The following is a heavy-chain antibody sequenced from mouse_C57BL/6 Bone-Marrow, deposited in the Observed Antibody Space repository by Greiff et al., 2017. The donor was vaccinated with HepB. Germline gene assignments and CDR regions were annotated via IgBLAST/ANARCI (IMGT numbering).Heavy chain of an antibody. Sequence: EVNVVESGGGLVKPGGSLKLSCAASGFTFSDYGMHWVRQAPEKGLEWVAYISSGSSTIYYADTVKGRFTISRDNAKNTLFLQMTSLRSEDTAMYYCARPLYYYGSSPWFAYWGQGTLVTVSA. D-gene: IGHD1-1*01. CDR1: GFTFSDYG. CDR3: ARPLYYYGSSPWFAY. J-gene: IGHJ3*01. CDR2: ISSGSSTI. V-gene: IGHV5-17*01.